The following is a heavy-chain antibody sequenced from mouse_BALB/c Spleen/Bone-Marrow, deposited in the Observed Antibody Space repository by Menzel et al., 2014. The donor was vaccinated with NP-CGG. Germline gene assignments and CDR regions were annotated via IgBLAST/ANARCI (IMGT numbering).Heavy chain of an antibody. J-gene: IGHJ2*01. Sequence: DVKLVESGGGLVQPGGSLRLSCATSGFTFTDYYMNWVRPPPGKALEWLGFIRNKANGYTTEYSASVKGRFTISRDNSQNILYLQMNTLRAEDSATYYCARDKGRVFFDYWGQGTTLTVSS. CDR2: IRNKANGYTT. CDR3: ARDKGRVFFDY. V-gene: IGHV7-3*02. CDR1: GFTFTDYY.